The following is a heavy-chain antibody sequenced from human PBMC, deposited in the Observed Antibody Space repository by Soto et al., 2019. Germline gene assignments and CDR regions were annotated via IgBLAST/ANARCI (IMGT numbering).Heavy chain of an antibody. CDR2: INWIGGST. CDR1: GFIFGAHA. V-gene: IGHV3-20*04. CDR3: ARHGGTPDLYFDY. Sequence: GGYLSLSCAASGFIFGAHAISWVRQAPGKGLEWVSAINWIGGSTNYADSMKGRFTISRDNAKNSLYLQMSSLRAEDTALYYCARHGGTPDLYFDYWGQGT. D-gene: IGHD3-16*01. J-gene: IGHJ4*02.